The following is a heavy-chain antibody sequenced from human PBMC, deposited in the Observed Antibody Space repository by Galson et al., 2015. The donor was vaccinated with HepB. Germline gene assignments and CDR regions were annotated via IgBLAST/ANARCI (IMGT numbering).Heavy chain of an antibody. CDR1: GFTFSNYA. Sequence: SLRLSCAASGFTFSNYAMSWVRQAPGKGLEWVSSISGSGISTYYADSVKGRFTISRDSSKNTLFLQMNSLRADDTAVYYCAKESVRAVAGSGCFDYWGQGTLVTVSS. CDR2: ISGSGIST. D-gene: IGHD6-19*01. CDR3: AKESVRAVAGSGCFDY. J-gene: IGHJ4*02. V-gene: IGHV3-23*01.